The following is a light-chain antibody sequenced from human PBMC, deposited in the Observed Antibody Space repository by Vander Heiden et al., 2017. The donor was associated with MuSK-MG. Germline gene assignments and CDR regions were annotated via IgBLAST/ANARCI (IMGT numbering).Light chain of an antibody. V-gene: IGKV3-20*01. CDR3: QKYYSYPGT. CDR1: EIISRTQ. Sequence: DIVLTQSPDTLSLSPGERATLSCRASEIISRTQLAWYQQKPGQATRLVIYAAVDRPTGIPDRFSGSGSGTDFTRNMTRLEPEDFAVYYCQKYYSYPGTFGQGTRVQVK. J-gene: IGKJ1*01. CDR2: AAV.